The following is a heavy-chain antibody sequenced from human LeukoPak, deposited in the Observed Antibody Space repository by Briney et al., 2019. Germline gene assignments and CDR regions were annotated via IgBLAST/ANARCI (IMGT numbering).Heavy chain of an antibody. CDR3: ARVARGVYSSSWYASALHK. CDR2: ISYDGSNK. J-gene: IGHJ4*02. V-gene: IGHV3-30-3*01. CDR1: AFIFSGHW. Sequence: GGSLRLSCEGSAFIFSGHWMNWVRQAPGKGPEWVAVISYDGSNKYYADSVKGRFTISRDNSKNTLYLQMNSLRAEDTAVYYCARVARGVYSSSWYASALHKWGQGTLVAVSS. D-gene: IGHD6-13*01.